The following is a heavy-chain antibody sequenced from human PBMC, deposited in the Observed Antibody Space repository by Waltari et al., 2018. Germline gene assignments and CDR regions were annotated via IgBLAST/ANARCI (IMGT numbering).Heavy chain of an antibody. CDR1: GGSISSYY. CDR3: ARGLSSSWYLPYVYFDY. J-gene: IGHJ4*02. Sequence: QESGPGLVKPSETLSLTCTVSGGSISSYYWSWIRQPPGKGLEWIGYIYYSGSTNYNPSLKSRVTISVDTSKNQFSLKLSSVTAADTAVYYCARGLSSSWYLPYVYFDYWGQGTLVTVSS. CDR2: IYYSGST. V-gene: IGHV4-59*01. D-gene: IGHD6-13*01.